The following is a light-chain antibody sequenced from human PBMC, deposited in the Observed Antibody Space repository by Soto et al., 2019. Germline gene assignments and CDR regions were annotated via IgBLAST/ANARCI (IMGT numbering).Light chain of an antibody. V-gene: IGKV3-20*01. CDR1: QSVSSSD. Sequence: EIVLTQSPGTLSLSPGERATLSCRASQSVSSSDLAWYQQKPGQAPRLLISGASGRATGIPDRFSASGSGTDFTLTISRLEPEDFAVYYCQQYGSSPSITFGQGTRLEI. J-gene: IGKJ5*01. CDR2: GAS. CDR3: QQYGSSPSIT.